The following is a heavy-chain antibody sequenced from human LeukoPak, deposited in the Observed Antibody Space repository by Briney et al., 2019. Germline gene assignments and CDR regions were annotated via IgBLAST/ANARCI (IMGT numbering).Heavy chain of an antibody. J-gene: IGHJ4*02. CDR2: IKGDGIST. Sequence: GGSLRLSCIASGFSFSGHWMHWARHAPGQGLVWVSRIKGDGISTNYADSVKGRFTISRDIAKNTLYLQMNSLRAEDTGVYYCAKDHYWSIDYWGRGTLVTVSS. CDR1: GFSFSGHW. V-gene: IGHV3-74*01. D-gene: IGHD3-3*01. CDR3: AKDHYWSIDY.